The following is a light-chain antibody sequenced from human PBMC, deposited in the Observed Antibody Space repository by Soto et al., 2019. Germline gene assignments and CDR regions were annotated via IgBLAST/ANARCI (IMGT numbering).Light chain of an antibody. V-gene: IGKV3-15*01. CDR2: GAS. Sequence: EIVMTQSPATLSVSPGERATLSCRASQSVSSILAWYQQKPGQAPRLLIYGASTRATGIPARFSGSGSGTEFTLTISSLQSEDFAVYYCQQYNNWPPEYTFGQGTKLEIK. J-gene: IGKJ2*01. CDR3: QQYNNWPPEYT. CDR1: QSVSSI.